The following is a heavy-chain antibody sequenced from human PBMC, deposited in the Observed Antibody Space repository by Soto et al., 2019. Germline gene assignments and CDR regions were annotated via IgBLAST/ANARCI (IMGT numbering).Heavy chain of an antibody. J-gene: IGHJ4*02. V-gene: IGHV3-7*03. CDR2: IKQDGSEK. D-gene: IGHD5-12*01. Sequence: PGGSLRLSCAASGFTFSSYWMSWVRQAPGKGLEWVANIKQDGSEKYYVDSVKGRFTISRDNAKNSLYLQMNSLRAEDTAVYYCARLNGYNPEAWGRFDYWGQGTLVTVSS. CDR1: GFTFSSYW. CDR3: ARLNGYNPEAWGRFDY.